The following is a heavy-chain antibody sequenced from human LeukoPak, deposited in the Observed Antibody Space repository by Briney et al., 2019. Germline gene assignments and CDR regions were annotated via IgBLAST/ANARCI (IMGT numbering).Heavy chain of an antibody. CDR3: AGVEGFFWNSDSFEY. CDR1: GYTFTTSG. D-gene: IGHD3-3*01. J-gene: IGHJ4*02. Sequence: ASVKVSCKASGYTFTTSGISWVRQAPGQGLEGMGWISAYNGQTNYAQKVQGRVTKAIDTATKTADMALSGLGSDDTAVYYCAGVEGFFWNSDSFEYWGQGTQVTVSS. CDR2: ISAYNGQT. V-gene: IGHV1-18*01.